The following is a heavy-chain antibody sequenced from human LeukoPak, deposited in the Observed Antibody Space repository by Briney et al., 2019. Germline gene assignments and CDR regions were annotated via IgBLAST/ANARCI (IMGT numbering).Heavy chain of an antibody. J-gene: IGHJ4*02. D-gene: IGHD6-19*01. V-gene: IGHV3-30*02. Sequence: PGGSLRLSCAASGFTFSTYGMHLVRQAPGKGLEWVTFIRYDGSDKYYADSVKGRFTISRDNSKNTLYLQMNSLRAEDTAVYYCAKGGSSGWYGDYWGQGTLVTVSS. CDR1: GFTFSTYG. CDR3: AKGGSSGWYGDY. CDR2: IRYDGSDK.